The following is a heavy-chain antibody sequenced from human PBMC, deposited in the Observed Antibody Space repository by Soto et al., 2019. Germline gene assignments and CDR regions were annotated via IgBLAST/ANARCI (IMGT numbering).Heavy chain of an antibody. Sequence: SETLSLTCTVSGGSVSSGSYYWTWIRQPPGKGLEWLGYIYYSGTTNYNPPLKSRITISVDTSGNQFSLKLSSVTAADTAVYYCARDYREGFDYWGQGTLVTVSS. D-gene: IGHD3-16*02. CDR1: GGSVSSGSYY. CDR2: IYYSGTT. V-gene: IGHV4-61*01. J-gene: IGHJ4*02. CDR3: ARDYREGFDY.